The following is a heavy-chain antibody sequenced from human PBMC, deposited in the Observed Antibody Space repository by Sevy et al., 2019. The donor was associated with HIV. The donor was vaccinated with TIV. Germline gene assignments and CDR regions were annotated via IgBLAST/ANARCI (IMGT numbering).Heavy chain of an antibody. D-gene: IGHD3-10*01. CDR3: ARSNYYGSGSYAIDY. J-gene: IGHJ4*02. CDR2: IDPSDSYT. CDR1: GYSFTSYW. V-gene: IGHV5-10-1*01. Sequence: GGSLRLSCKGSGYSFTSYWISWVRQMPGKGLEWMGRIDPSDSYTNYSPSFQGHVTISADKSISTAYLQWSSLKASDTAMYYCARSNYYGSGSYAIDYWGQGTLVTVSS.